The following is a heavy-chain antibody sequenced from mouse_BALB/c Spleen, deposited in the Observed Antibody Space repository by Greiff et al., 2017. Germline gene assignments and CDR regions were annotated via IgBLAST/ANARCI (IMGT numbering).Heavy chain of an antibody. D-gene: IGHD1-2*01. CDR2: IWAGGST. J-gene: IGHJ2*01. CDR3: ARGLFFDYGYDY. CDR1: GFSLTSYG. V-gene: IGHV2-9*02. Sequence: QGQLQQSGPGLVAPSQSLSITCTVSGFSLTSYGVHWVRQPPGKGLEWLGVIWAGGSTNYNSALMSRLSISKDNSKSQVFLKMNSLQTDDTAMYYCARGLFFDYGYDYWGQGTTLTVSS.